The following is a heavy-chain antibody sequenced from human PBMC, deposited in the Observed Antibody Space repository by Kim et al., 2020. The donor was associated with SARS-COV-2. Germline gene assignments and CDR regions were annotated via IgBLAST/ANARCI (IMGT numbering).Heavy chain of an antibody. CDR3: ARENSTSSCFDY. CDR2: IYSGGST. V-gene: IGHV3-66*01. J-gene: IGHJ4*02. D-gene: IGHD6-13*01. Sequence: GGSLRLSCVASGLTVSSNYMSWVRQAPGKGLEWVSVIYSGGSTYYADSVKGRFTISRDNSKNTLYLQMSSLRADDTAVYFCARENSTSSCFDYWGQGTLVTVSS. CDR1: GLTVSSNY.